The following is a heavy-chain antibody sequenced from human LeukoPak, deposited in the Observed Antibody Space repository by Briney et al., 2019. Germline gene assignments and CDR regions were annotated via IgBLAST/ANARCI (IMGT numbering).Heavy chain of an antibody. CDR3: ATSIAAAAPGYFDY. V-gene: IGHV4-59*08. CDR2: VYYSGST. J-gene: IGHJ4*02. Sequence: PSETLSLTCTVSGGSISSYYWSWIRQPPGKGLEWIGYVYYSGSTNYNPSLKSRVTISVDTSKNQFSLKLSSVTAADTAVYYCATSIAAAAPGYFDYWGQGTLVTVSS. CDR1: GGSISSYY. D-gene: IGHD6-13*01.